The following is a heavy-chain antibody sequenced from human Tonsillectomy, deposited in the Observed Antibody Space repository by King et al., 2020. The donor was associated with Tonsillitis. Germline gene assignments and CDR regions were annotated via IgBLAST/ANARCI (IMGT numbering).Heavy chain of an antibody. D-gene: IGHD1-26*01. CDR3: SLGEVGALDY. J-gene: IGHJ4*02. Sequence: VQLVESGGDLVQPGGSLRLSCAASGFTLSDHYMDWVRQAPGKGLEWVGRIRNKANSYTTQYAASVKGRFTVSRDDSKNSLYLQMDSLKTEDTAVYYCSLGEVGALDYWAREPWSPSPQ. CDR2: IRNKANSYTT. CDR1: GFTLSDHY. V-gene: IGHV3-72*01.